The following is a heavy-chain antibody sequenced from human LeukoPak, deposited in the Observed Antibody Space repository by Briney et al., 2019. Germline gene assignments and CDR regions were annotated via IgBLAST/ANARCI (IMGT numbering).Heavy chain of an antibody. CDR3: SRGPHSSSWYSPRYYMDV. CDR2: MNPNSGNT. D-gene: IGHD6-13*01. Sequence: GASVKVSCKASGYTFTSYDINWVRQATGQGLEWMGWMNPNSGNTGYAQKFQGRVTITRNTSISTAYMELIRLRSEDTAAQYWSRGPHSSSWYSPRYYMDVWGKGPRSPSP. V-gene: IGHV1-8*03. J-gene: IGHJ6*03. CDR1: GYTFTSYD.